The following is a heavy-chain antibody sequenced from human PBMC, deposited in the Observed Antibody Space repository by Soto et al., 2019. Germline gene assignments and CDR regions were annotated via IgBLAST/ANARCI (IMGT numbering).Heavy chain of an antibody. V-gene: IGHV4-39*01. D-gene: IGHD2-2*01. CDR3: WGVVVVSAATNNWFDP. CDR2: RYDDEST. CDR1: GDSIRNRNYY. J-gene: IGHJ5*02. Sequence: PSETLSLTCTVSGDSIRNRNYYWGWIRQPPGKGLEWIVSRYDDESTFYNPSLKRRVTVSIDTSKKQFSLKMTSVTAADMGVYYCWGVVVVSAATNNWFDPWGQGTLVTVSS.